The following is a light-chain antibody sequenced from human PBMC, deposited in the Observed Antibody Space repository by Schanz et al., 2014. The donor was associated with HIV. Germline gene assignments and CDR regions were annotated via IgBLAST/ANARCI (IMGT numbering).Light chain of an antibody. CDR2: DAF. Sequence: EIVMTQSPATLSVSPGERATLSCRASQSVSRYLAWYQQKPGQAPRLLIYDAFNRATGIPARFSGSGSGTDFTLTISSLEPEDFAIYYCQQRSSWPRLTFGGGTKVEIK. CDR3: QQRSSWPRLT. J-gene: IGKJ4*01. V-gene: IGKV3-11*01. CDR1: QSVSRY.